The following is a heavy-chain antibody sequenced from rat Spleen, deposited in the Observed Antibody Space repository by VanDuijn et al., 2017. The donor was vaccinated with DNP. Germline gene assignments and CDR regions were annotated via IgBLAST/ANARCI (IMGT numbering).Heavy chain of an antibody. V-gene: IGHV5-31*01. Sequence: EVKLVESGGGLVQPGRSLKLSCAASGFNFNDYWMGWVRQAPGKGLEWVASITDTGDGTYYSDSVKGRFSISRDNAKSTLYLQVNSRRSEDTATYYCTSNPHIRTAAPFDYWGHGVMVTVSS. CDR2: ITDTGDGT. CDR1: GFNFNDYW. J-gene: IGHJ2*01. CDR3: TSNPHIRTAAPFDY. D-gene: IGHD3-8*01.